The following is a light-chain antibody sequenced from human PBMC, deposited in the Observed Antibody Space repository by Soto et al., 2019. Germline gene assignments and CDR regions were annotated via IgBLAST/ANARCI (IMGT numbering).Light chain of an antibody. CDR2: AAS. Sequence: DLQMTQSPSSVSASVGDADTITCRSSEDISTWLAWYQQKPGKAPKLLIYAASSLQSGVPSRFSGSGSGTDFTLTISSLQPEDFATYYCQHADSFPLITFGQGTRLEIK. J-gene: IGKJ5*01. CDR1: EDISTW. V-gene: IGKV1-12*01. CDR3: QHADSFPLIT.